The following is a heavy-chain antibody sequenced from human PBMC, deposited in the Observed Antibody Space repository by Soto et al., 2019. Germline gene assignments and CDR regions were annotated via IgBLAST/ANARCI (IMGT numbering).Heavy chain of an antibody. D-gene: IGHD3-22*01. CDR1: GGLFSSYP. CDR3: ARGGSGYTWFNEF. J-gene: IGHJ4*02. V-gene: IGHV1-69*13. CDR2: IIPVFQTA. Sequence: SVKVSCKAPGGLFSSYPISWVRQVPGQGLEWMGGIIPVFQTAYYTQRFQGRVTITADESTNTAYMELSSLRSEDTAIYYCARGGSGYTWFNEFWGQGTLVPVSS.